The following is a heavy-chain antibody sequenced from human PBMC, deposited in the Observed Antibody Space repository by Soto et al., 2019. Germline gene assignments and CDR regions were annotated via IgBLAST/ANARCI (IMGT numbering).Heavy chain of an antibody. D-gene: IGHD4-17*01. V-gene: IGHV3-30*03. CDR3: YGEGY. CDR1: GLDFSDYG. Sequence: QVQLVESGGGVVQPGRSLQLSCAASGLDFSDYGMHWVRQAPGKGLEWVALISSDGSNDYYADSVKGRFTVSRDISKNTLYLFLNSLRTEDTAVYYCYGEGYWGQGTLVTDSS. CDR2: ISSDGSND. J-gene: IGHJ4*02.